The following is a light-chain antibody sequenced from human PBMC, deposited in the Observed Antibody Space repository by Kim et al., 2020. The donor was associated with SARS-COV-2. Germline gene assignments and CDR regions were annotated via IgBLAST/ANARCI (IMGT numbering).Light chain of an antibody. J-gene: IGLJ2*01. V-gene: IGLV2-14*03. CDR3: SSYTGSGTLV. CDR1: GSDVGGYNY. Sequence: QSALTHPASVSGSPGQSITISCTGTGSDVGGYNYVSWYQQYPGKVPKLLIYDVSNRPSGVSNRFSGSKSGNTASLTISGLQAEDEADYYCSSYTGSGTLVFGGGTKLTVL. CDR2: DVS.